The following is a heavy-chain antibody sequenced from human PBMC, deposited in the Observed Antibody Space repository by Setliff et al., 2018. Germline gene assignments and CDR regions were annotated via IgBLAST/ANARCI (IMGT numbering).Heavy chain of an antibody. CDR3: ATEKFPGDWGDY. J-gene: IGHJ4*02. CDR2: MNPNNGNT. Sequence: GASVKVSCKASGYTFINYEINWVRQATGQGLEWMGGMNPNNGNTGYAQKFQGRVTMTRNTSTSTVYMELSSLRSDDTAVYYCATEKFPGDWGDYWGQGTLVTVSS. D-gene: IGHD2-21*01. CDR1: GYTFINYE. V-gene: IGHV1-8*02.